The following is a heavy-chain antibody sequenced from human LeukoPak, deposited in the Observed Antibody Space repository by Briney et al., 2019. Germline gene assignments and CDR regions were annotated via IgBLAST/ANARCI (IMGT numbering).Heavy chain of an antibody. CDR1: GFTFSSSA. CDR2: ISRNSGSI. Sequence: GGSLRLSCAASGFTFSSSAMTWVRQAPGKGLEWVSGISRNSGSIGYADSVKGRFTISRDNAKNSLYLQMNSLRAEDTALYYCAKDIRPLTMIYAFDIWGQGTMVTVSS. V-gene: IGHV3-9*01. J-gene: IGHJ3*02. CDR3: AKDIRPLTMIYAFDI. D-gene: IGHD3-22*01.